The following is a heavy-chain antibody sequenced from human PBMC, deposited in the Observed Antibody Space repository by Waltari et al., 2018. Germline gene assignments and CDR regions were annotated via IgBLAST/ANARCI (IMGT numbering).Heavy chain of an antibody. CDR1: GFTFSSYA. V-gene: IGHV3-23*01. D-gene: IGHD1-1*01. CDR3: AKDRTGTFDY. Sequence: EVQLLESGGGLVQPGGSLRLSCEASGFTFSSYAMTWVRQAPGRGLEWVSAITGGGGDTYYADSVKGRFTISRDNSKNTVYLQMNSLRVEDTAVYYCAKDRTGTFDYWGQGTLVTVSS. J-gene: IGHJ4*02. CDR2: ITGGGGDT.